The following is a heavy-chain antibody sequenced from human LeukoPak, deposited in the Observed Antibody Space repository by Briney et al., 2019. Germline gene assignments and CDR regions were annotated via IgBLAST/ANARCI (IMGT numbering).Heavy chain of an antibody. CDR1: GFTFDDYA. J-gene: IGHJ4*02. V-gene: IGHV3-9*01. Sequence: PGGSLRLSCAASGFTFDDYAMHWVRQAPGKGLEWVSGISWNSGSIGYADSVKGRFTISRDNAKNSLYLQMNSLRAEDTALYYCAKDEYYAPQAPFDYWGQGTLVTVSS. CDR3: AKDEYYAPQAPFDY. CDR2: ISWNSGSI. D-gene: IGHD3-3*01.